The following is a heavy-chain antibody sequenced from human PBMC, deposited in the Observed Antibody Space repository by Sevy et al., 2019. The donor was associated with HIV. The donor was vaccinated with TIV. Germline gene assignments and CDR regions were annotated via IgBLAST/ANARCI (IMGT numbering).Heavy chain of an antibody. D-gene: IGHD2-2*01. Sequence: GGSLRLSCAASGFTFINTWMSWVRQAPGKGLEWVGRIKTRPDGGTTDYAAPVKGRFTISRDDSENTAFLQMNSLKTEDTAVYYCATDMWCSSTTCPFTFDFWGQGSLVTVSS. V-gene: IGHV3-15*01. CDR1: GFTFINTW. CDR2: IKTRPDGGTT. CDR3: ATDMWCSSTTCPFTFDF. J-gene: IGHJ4*02.